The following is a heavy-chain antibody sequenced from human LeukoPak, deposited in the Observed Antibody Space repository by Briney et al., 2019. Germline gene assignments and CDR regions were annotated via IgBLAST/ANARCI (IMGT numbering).Heavy chain of an antibody. J-gene: IGHJ5*02. D-gene: IGHD5-24*01. V-gene: IGHV4-59*01. CDR1: GDSISSNY. Sequence: PSETLSLTCSVGGDSISSNYWVWIRQPPGKGREWISYIYYTGSTNYNSSLKSRVTMSVDMSKNQFSMKLTSVTAADTAVYYCARGRGNWFDPGGQGILVTVSS. CDR2: IYYTGST. CDR3: ARGRGNWFDP.